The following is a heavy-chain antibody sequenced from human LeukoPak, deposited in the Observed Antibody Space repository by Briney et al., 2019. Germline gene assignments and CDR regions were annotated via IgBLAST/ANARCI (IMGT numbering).Heavy chain of an antibody. J-gene: IGHJ5*02. CDR1: GGSFSDYW. D-gene: IGHD3-9*01. CDR3: ARDNYDILTGYYT. CDR2: INHSGTT. Sequence: SETLSLTCAVYGGSFSDYWYAWIRQSPGKGLEWMGEINHSGTTTYIPSLKSRVSISVDTSKNQFSLKLSSVTAADTAVYYCARDNYDILTGYYTWGQGTLVTVSS. V-gene: IGHV4-34*01.